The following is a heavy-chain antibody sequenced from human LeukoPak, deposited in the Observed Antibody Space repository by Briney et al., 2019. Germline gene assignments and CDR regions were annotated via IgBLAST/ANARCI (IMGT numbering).Heavy chain of an antibody. CDR1: GGSFSGYY. V-gene: IGHV4-34*01. D-gene: IGHD3-3*01. J-gene: IGHJ5*02. CDR2: INHSGST. CDR3: ARAIPYYDFWSGYHEGYNWFDP. Sequence: SETLSLTCAVYGGSFSGYYWSWIRQPPGKGLEWIGEINHSGSTNYNPSLKSRVTISVDTSKNQFSLKLSSVTAADTAVYYCARAIPYYDFWSGYHEGYNWFDPWGQGTLFTVSS.